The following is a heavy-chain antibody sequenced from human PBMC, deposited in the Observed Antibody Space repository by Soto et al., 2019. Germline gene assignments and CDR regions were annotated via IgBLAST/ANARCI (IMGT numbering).Heavy chain of an antibody. Sequence: HVLLQESGPGLVKPSGTLSLTCDVSDGSIRTTNWWRWVRKPPGKGLEWIGEIYHSGSTKYNPSLKSRVTISVDKSKNQFSLKLTSVTATDTAVYYCARDRGYRNNDAFDIWGQGTLVTVSS. V-gene: IGHV4-4*02. D-gene: IGHD5-12*01. CDR1: DGSIRTTNW. J-gene: IGHJ3*02. CDR2: IYHSGST. CDR3: ARDRGYRNNDAFDI.